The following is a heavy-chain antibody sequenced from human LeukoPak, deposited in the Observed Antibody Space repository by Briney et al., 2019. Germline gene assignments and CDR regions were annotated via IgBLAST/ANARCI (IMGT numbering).Heavy chain of an antibody. CDR3: ARVRSPRYFDY. Sequence: GGSLRLSCAASGFIFSNYAMQWVRQAPGMGLEWVAFIRYDGGNTYYADSVKGRFTISRDNSKNTMYLQMNSLNAEDTAVYYCARVRSPRYFDYWGQGTLVTVSS. J-gene: IGHJ4*02. CDR1: GFIFSNYA. V-gene: IGHV3-30*02. CDR2: IRYDGGNT.